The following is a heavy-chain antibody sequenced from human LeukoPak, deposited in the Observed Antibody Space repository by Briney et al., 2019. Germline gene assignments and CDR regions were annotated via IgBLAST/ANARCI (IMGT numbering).Heavy chain of an antibody. V-gene: IGHV1-69*04. J-gene: IGHJ4*02. Sequence: ASVKVSCKASGGTFSSYAISWVRQAPGQGLEWMGRIIPILGIANYAQKFQGRVTITADKSTSTAYMELSSLRSEDTAVYYCARVGNLPGYYYGSGSYYKGPGGDYWGQGTLVTVSS. CDR2: IIPILGIA. D-gene: IGHD3-10*01. CDR3: ARVGNLPGYYYGSGSYYKGPGGDY. CDR1: GGTFSSYA.